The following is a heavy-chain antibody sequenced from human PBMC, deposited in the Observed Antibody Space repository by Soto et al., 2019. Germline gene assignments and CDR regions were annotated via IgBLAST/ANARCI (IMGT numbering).Heavy chain of an antibody. D-gene: IGHD3-10*01. CDR3: ARSAGREGLAAPISL. V-gene: IGHV3-23*01. CDR2: ISGSGGST. CDR1: GFTFSSYA. J-gene: IGHJ4*02. Sequence: EVQLLESGGGLVQPGGSLRLSCAASGFTFSSYAMSWVRQAPGKGLEWVSAISGSGGSTYYADSVKGRFTISRDNSKSTLFLQMDSLRAEDAAVYYCARSAGREGLAAPISLWGRGVLVTVS.